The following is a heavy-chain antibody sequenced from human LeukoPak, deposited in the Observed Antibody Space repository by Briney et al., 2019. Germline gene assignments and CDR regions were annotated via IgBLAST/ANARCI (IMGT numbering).Heavy chain of an antibody. CDR3: ARVYCSSTSCYMMDV. D-gene: IGHD2-2*02. J-gene: IGHJ6*04. V-gene: IGHV3-23*01. CDR2: ISGSGSST. CDR1: GFTFSNYA. Sequence: GGSLRLSCAASGFTFSNYAMSWVRQGPGKGLEWVSGISGSGSSTYYADSVKGRFTISRDNSKNTLYLQMKSLRAEDTAVYYCARVYCSSTSCYMMDVWGKGTTVTVSS.